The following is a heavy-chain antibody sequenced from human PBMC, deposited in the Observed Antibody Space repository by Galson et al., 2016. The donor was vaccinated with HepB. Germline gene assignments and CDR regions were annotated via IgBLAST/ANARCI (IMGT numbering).Heavy chain of an antibody. CDR1: GYTFSRYG. D-gene: IGHD1-7*01. J-gene: IGHJ4*02. CDR3: ARVGNYVPMFFEY. Sequence: PVKVSCKASGYTFSRYGISGVRQAPGQGLEWLGWISAYKGDTNYAPSLKGRVTVTTDTSTSTAYMELRSLRSDDTAMYYCARVGNYVPMFFEYFGQGTLVTVSS. CDR2: ISAYKGDT. V-gene: IGHV1-18*01.